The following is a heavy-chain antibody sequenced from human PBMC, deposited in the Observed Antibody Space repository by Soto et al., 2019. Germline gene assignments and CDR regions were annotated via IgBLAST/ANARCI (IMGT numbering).Heavy chain of an antibody. V-gene: IGHV3-30*18. CDR3: AKGGGIWTDENSRANYFDY. CDR1: GFTFSSYG. Sequence: GGSQRLSCAASGFTFSSYGMHWVRQAPGKGLGWVAVISYDGSNKYYADSVKGRFTISRDNSKNTLYLQMNSLRAEDTAVYYCAKGGGIWTDENSRANYFDYWGQETLVTV. J-gene: IGHJ4*02. CDR2: ISYDGSNK. D-gene: IGHD2-15*01.